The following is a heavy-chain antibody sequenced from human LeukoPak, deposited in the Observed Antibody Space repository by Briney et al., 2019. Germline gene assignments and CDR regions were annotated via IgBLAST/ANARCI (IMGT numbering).Heavy chain of an antibody. CDR1: GFTFNNYG. J-gene: IGHJ6*02. CDR3: AKPIVSGSYWGGYYYYGMDV. D-gene: IGHD1-26*01. V-gene: IGHV3-7*01. Sequence: GGSLRLSCAASGFTFNNYGMNWVRQAPGKGLEWVANIKQDGSEKYYVDSVKGRFTISRDNAKNSLYLQMNSLRAEDTAVYYCAKPIVSGSYWGGYYYYGMDVWGQGTTVTVSS. CDR2: IKQDGSEK.